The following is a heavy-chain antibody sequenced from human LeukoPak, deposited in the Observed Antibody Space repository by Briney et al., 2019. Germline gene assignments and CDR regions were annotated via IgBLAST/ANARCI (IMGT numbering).Heavy chain of an antibody. V-gene: IGHV4-39*07. CDR3: ARVLTTVVTVDY. Sequence: SETLSLTCTVSGASISYTTYYWGWIRQPPGEGLEWIGSFYNSGSSYYNPSLKSRVTISVDTFKDQFSLKLSSVTAADTAVYYCARVLTTVVTVDYWGPGTLVIVSS. CDR2: FYNSGSS. D-gene: IGHD4-23*01. J-gene: IGHJ4*02. CDR1: GASISYTTYY.